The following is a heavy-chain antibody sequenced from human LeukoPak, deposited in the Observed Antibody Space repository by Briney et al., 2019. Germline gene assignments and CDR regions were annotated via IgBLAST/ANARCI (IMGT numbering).Heavy chain of an antibody. CDR2: IYHSGST. Sequence: PSETLYLTCAVSGYSISSGYYWGWIRQPPGKGLEWIGSIYHSGSTYYNPSLKSRVTISVDTSKNQFSLKLSSVTAADTAVYYCARDGYHNDPAYWGQGTLVTVSS. D-gene: IGHD5-12*01. J-gene: IGHJ4*02. CDR3: ARDGYHNDPAY. CDR1: GYSISSGYY. V-gene: IGHV4-38-2*02.